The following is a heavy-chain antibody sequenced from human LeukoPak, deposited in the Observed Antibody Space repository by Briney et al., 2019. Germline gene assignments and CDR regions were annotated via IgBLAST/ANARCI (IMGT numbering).Heavy chain of an antibody. J-gene: IGHJ6*03. CDR1: GDSLSTNY. V-gene: IGHV4-59*01. CDR3: ATYVRRRGYSYGSHYFYYYMDV. D-gene: IGHD5-18*01. Sequence: SETLSLTCTVSGDSLSTNYWNWIRQPPGKGLEWIGFIYDSGSTTYNPSLKSRVTISEDTSKNQFSLKLSSVTAADTAVYYCATYVRRRGYSYGSHYFYYYMDVWGKGTTVTVSS. CDR2: IYDSGST.